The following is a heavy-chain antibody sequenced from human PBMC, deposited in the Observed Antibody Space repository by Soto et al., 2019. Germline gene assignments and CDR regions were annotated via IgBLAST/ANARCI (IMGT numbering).Heavy chain of an antibody. CDR2: ISVSGGST. J-gene: IGHJ4*02. CDR1: GFTFSSYA. D-gene: IGHD5-12*01. Sequence: GGSLRLSCAASGFTFSSYAMSWVRQAPGQGLEWVSAISVSGGSTYYADSGKGRFTISRDNSKNTLYLQMNSLRAEDTAVYYCAKVKGDIVATIIDYWGQGTLVTVSS. V-gene: IGHV3-23*01. CDR3: AKVKGDIVATIIDY.